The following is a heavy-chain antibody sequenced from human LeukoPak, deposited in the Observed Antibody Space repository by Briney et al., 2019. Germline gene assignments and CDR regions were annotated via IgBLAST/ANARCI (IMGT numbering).Heavy chain of an antibody. Sequence: AASVTVSCTASGYTFTSYYMHWVRQAPGQGLEWMGIINPSGGSTSYAQKFQGRVTMTRDTSTSTVYMELSSLRSEDTAVYYCARRPTYYYDSSGYSHGMDVWGQGTTVTVSS. CDR1: GYTFTSYY. CDR2: INPSGGST. CDR3: ARRPTYYYDSSGYSHGMDV. J-gene: IGHJ6*02. D-gene: IGHD3-22*01. V-gene: IGHV1-46*01.